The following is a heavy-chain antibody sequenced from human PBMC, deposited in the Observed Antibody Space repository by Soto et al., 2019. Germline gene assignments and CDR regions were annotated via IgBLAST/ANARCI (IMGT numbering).Heavy chain of an antibody. CDR2: INPNSGGT. D-gene: IGHD6-19*01. V-gene: IGHV1-2*02. CDR1: GYTFTGYY. Sequence: GASVKVSCKASGYTFTGYYMHWVRQAPGQGLEWMGWINPNSGGTNYAQKLQGRVTMTTDTSTSTAYMELRSLRSDDTAVYYCARDLIAVAGLWDYWGQGTLVTVSS. CDR3: ARDLIAVAGLWDY. J-gene: IGHJ4*02.